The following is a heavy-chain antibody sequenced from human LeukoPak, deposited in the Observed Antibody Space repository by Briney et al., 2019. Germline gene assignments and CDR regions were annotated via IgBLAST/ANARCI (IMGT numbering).Heavy chain of an antibody. CDR3: AADAIYSSGWYYFDY. CDR1: GFTFTISA. V-gene: IGHV1-58*02. CDR2: IVVGSGNT. J-gene: IGHJ4*02. D-gene: IGHD6-19*01. Sequence: ASVTVSCKASGFTFTISAMQWVRQARGQRLEWIGWIVVGSGNTNYAQKFQERVTITRDMSTSTAYMELSSLRSQDTAVYYCAADAIYSSGWYYFDYWGQGTLVTVSS.